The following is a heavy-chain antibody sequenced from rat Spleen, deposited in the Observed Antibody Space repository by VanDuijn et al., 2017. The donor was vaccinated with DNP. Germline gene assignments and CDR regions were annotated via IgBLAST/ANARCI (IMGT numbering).Heavy chain of an antibody. V-gene: IGHV5-22*01. J-gene: IGHJ4*01. CDR1: GFTFSDYY. CDR3: ARRKDYAMDA. CDR2: ISYEGSST. Sequence: EVQLVESGGGLVQPGRSLKLSCAASGFTFSDYYMAWVRQAPKKGLEWVASISYEGSSTYYGDSVKGRFTISRDNAKSTLYLQMNSLRSEDTATYYCARRKDYAMDAWGQGTSVTVSS.